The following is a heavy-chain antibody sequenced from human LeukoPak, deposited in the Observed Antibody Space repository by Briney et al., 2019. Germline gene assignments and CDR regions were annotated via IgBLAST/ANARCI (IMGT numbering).Heavy chain of an antibody. CDR2: IYYSGSS. Sequence: SETLSLTCTVSGGSISTYYWNWIRQPPGKGLEWIGYIYYSGSSNCNPSLKSRVTISVDTSKNQFYLKLSSVTAADTAVYYCAGGWYDILSGYHDGFDYWGQGTLVTVSS. CDR3: AGGWYDILSGYHDGFDY. CDR1: GGSISTYY. V-gene: IGHV4-59*08. J-gene: IGHJ4*02. D-gene: IGHD3-9*01.